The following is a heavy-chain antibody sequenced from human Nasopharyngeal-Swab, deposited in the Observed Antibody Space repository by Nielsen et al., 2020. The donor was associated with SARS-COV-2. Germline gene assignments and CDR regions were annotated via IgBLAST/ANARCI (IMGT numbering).Heavy chain of an antibody. CDR3: ARGAGDSYYYYYYGMDV. CDR1: GGTFSSYA. J-gene: IGHJ6*02. D-gene: IGHD2-21*02. Sequence: SVKVSCKASGGTFSSYAISWVRQAPGQGLEWMGRIIPILGIANYAQKFQGRVTITADKSTSTAYIELSSLRSEDTAVYYCARGAGDSYYYYYYGMDVWGQGTTVTVSS. CDR2: IIPILGIA. V-gene: IGHV1-69*04.